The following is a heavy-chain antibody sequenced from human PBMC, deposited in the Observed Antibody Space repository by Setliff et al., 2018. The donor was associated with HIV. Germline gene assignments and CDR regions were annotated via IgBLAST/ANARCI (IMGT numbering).Heavy chain of an antibody. D-gene: IGHD3-9*01. CDR1: GYSFSNYG. V-gene: IGHV1-18*01. CDR2: ISVYNGNK. J-gene: IGHJ4*02. CDR3: ARDVNYDILTGYHCLFDY. Sequence: ASVKVSCKASGYSFSNYGLSWVRQAPGQGLEWMGWISVYNGNKNYAQKFQGRVTMTTDTSTSTAHMELRSLKSDDTAVYYCARDVNYDILTGYHCLFDYWGQGTLVTVSS.